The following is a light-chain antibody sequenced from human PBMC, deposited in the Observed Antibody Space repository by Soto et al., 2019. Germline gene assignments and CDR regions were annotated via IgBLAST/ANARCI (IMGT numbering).Light chain of an antibody. J-gene: IGLJ1*01. V-gene: IGLV2-14*01. Sequence: QSALTQPASVSGSPGQSITISCTGTSSDVGGYNYVSWYQQHPGKAPKLMISEINNRPSGVSNRFSGSKSGNTASLTISGLQAEDEADYHFSSYRNISTLYVFGTGTKLTVL. CDR3: SSYRNISTLYV. CDR2: EIN. CDR1: SSDVGGYNY.